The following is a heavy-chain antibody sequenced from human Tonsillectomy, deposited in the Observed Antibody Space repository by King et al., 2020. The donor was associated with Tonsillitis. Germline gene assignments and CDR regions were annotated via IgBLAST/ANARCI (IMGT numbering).Heavy chain of an antibody. D-gene: IGHD2-21*02. CDR2: IYLGDSDT. Sequence: QLVQSGAEVKKPGESLKISCKGSGYSFTSYWIGLVRQMPGKGLEWMGIIYLGDSDTRYSPSFQGQVTISADKSIRTAYLQWSRLKASDTAMYYCARPRHCGGDCYSHYYFDYWGQGTLVTVSS. CDR1: GYSFTSYW. V-gene: IGHV5-51*01. CDR3: ARPRHCGGDCYSHYYFDY. J-gene: IGHJ4*02.